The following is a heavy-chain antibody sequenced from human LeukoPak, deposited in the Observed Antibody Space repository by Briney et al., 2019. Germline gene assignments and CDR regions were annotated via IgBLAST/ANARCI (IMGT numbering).Heavy chain of an antibody. CDR2: ISYDGSNK. Sequence: GGSLRLSCAASGITLASYAMSWVRQAPGKGLEWVAVISYDGSNKYYADSVKGRFTISRDNSKNTLYLQMNSLRAEDTAVYYCAKGYAGRFEVVTATFDYWGQGTLVTVSS. CDR3: AKGYAGRFEVVTATFDY. J-gene: IGHJ4*02. D-gene: IGHD2-21*02. V-gene: IGHV3-30*18. CDR1: GITLASYA.